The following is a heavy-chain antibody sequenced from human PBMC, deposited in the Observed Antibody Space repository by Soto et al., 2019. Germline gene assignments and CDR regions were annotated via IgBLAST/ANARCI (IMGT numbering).Heavy chain of an antibody. CDR2: IIPILGIA. CDR1: GGTFSSYT. CDR3: ARPGDYGDYYFDY. V-gene: IGHV1-69*02. D-gene: IGHD4-17*01. J-gene: IGHJ4*02. Sequence: GASVKVSCKASGGTFSSYTISWVRQAPGQELEWMGRIIPILGIANYAQKFQGRVTITADKSTSTAYMELSSLRSEDTAVYYCARPGDYGDYYFDYWGQGTLVTVSS.